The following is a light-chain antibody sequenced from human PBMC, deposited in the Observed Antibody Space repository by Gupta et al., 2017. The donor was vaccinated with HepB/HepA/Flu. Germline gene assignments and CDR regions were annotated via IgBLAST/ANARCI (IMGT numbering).Light chain of an antibody. V-gene: IGKV1-5*03. CDR1: QGVSRS. CDR2: KVS. J-gene: IGKJ1*01. Sequence: DIQMTQSPSTLSASVGDRVTITCRASQGVSRSLAWYQQKPGKAPKLLIYKVSNLESGVPSRFSGNGSGTECTLTSICPQPDDFATYYCRQDHSDRAFGEGTXVEI. CDR3: RQDHSDRA.